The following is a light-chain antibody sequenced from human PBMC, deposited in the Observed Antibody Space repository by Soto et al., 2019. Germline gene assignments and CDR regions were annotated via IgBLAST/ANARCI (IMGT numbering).Light chain of an antibody. CDR3: QQSYSTPLT. V-gene: IGKV1-39*01. J-gene: IGKJ4*01. Sequence: DIQMTQSPSSLSASVGDRVTITCRASQSISSYLHWYQQKPGKAPKLLIYAASSLQSGVPSRFSGSGSGTDFTLTISSLQPEDFANYYCQQSYSTPLTFGGGTKVEIK. CDR1: QSISSY. CDR2: AAS.